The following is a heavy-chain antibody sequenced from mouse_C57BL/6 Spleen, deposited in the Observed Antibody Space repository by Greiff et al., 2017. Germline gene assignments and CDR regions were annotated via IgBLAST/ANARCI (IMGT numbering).Heavy chain of an antibody. Sequence: EVQGVESGGGLVKPGGSLKLSCAASGFTFSSYAMSWVRQTPEKRLEWVATISDGGSYTYYPDNVKGRFTISRDNAKNNLYLQMSHLKSEDTAMYYCARDPYGSSYYAMDYWGQGTSVTVSS. CDR1: GFTFSSYA. V-gene: IGHV5-4*01. D-gene: IGHD1-1*01. J-gene: IGHJ4*01. CDR2: ISDGGSYT. CDR3: ARDPYGSSYYAMDY.